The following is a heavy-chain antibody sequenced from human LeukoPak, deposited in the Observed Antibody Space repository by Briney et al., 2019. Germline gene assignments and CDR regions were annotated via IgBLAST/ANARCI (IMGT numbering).Heavy chain of an antibody. CDR2: IYTSGSP. Sequence: SQTLSLTCTVSGGSISSGSYYWSWIRQPAGKGLEYIGRIYTSGSPSYNPSLKSRVTISVDKSKNQFSLQLTSVTAADTAVYYCARSPTKRVTEDYWGRGTLVTVSS. CDR1: GGSISSGSYY. D-gene: IGHD5-18*01. J-gene: IGHJ4*02. CDR3: ARSPTKRVTEDY. V-gene: IGHV4-61*02.